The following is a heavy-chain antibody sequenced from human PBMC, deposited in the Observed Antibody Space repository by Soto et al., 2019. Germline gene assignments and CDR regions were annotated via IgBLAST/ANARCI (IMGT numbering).Heavy chain of an antibody. D-gene: IGHD2-15*01. Sequence: GGSLRLSCAASGFTFSSYAMSWVRQAPGKGLEWVSAISGSGGSTYYADSVKGRFTISRDNSKNTLYLQMNSLRAEDTAVYYCAKARCSGGSCYSTLDYWGQGTLVTVSS. CDR1: GFTFSSYA. J-gene: IGHJ4*02. V-gene: IGHV3-23*01. CDR2: ISGSGGST. CDR3: AKARCSGGSCYSTLDY.